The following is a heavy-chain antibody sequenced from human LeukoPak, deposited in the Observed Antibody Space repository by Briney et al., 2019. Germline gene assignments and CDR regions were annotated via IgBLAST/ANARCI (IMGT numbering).Heavy chain of an antibody. Sequence: PGGSLRLSCAASGFTFSTYGMHWVRQAPGKGLEWVAVISYDGSKKYFADSVKGRFTISRDNSKNTLYLQMNSLRPDDTALYYCAKGLCGGGSCHSWGPFDYWGQGTLVTVSS. CDR1: GFTFSTYG. CDR2: ISYDGSKK. CDR3: AKGLCGGGSCHSWGPFDY. D-gene: IGHD2-15*01. J-gene: IGHJ4*02. V-gene: IGHV3-30*18.